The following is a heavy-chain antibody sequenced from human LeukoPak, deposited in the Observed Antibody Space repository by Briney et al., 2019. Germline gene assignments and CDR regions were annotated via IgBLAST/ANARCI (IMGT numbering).Heavy chain of an antibody. CDR3: ARVVGFGELLGAFDI. J-gene: IGHJ3*02. CDR1: GYTFTSYG. Sequence: GASVKVSCKASGYTFTSYGISWVRQSPGQGLEWMGWISAYNGNTNYAQKLQGRVTMTTDTSTSTAYMELRSLRSDDTAVYYCARVVGFGELLGAFDIRGQGTMVTVSS. D-gene: IGHD3-10*01. V-gene: IGHV1-18*01. CDR2: ISAYNGNT.